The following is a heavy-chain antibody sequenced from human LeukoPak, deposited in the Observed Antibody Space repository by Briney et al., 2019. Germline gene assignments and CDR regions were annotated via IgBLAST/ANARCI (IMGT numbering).Heavy chain of an antibody. CDR1: GFIFSHYN. CDR2: IHFDGSEK. Sequence: GGSLRLSCAASGFIFSHYNMYWVRQAPGKGLEWVAFIHFDGSEKYPDSVKGRFTISRDNSKNTLYLQMNSLKDEDTAVYYCARDNWGFEYWGQGTLVTVSS. CDR3: ARDNWGFEY. V-gene: IGHV3-30*02. D-gene: IGHD7-27*01. J-gene: IGHJ4*02.